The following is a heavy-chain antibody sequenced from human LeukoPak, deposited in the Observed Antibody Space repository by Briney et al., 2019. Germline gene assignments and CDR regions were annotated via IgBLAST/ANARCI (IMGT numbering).Heavy chain of an antibody. CDR3: AKGKSGYNSGYYYHFCDY. CDR2: IGGGGGT. J-gene: IGHJ4*02. D-gene: IGHD5-12*01. CDR1: GFTFNTYA. Sequence: GGSLSLSCAASGFTFNTYAMSWVRQATGRGLEWVSSIGGGGGTYYADSLKGRFTISRDNTKNTLYLQMNSLRAEDTALYYCAKGKSGYNSGYYYHFCDYWGQGTLVTVSS. V-gene: IGHV3-23*01.